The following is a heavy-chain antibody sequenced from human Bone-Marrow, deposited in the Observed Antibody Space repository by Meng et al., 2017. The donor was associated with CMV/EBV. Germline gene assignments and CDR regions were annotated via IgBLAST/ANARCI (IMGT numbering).Heavy chain of an antibody. Sequence: SETLSLTCAVYGGSFSGYYWSWIRQPPRKGLEWIGEINHSGSTNYNPSLKSRVTISVDTSKNQFSLKLSSVTAADTAVYYCARESKVGANLDWGQGTLVTVSS. D-gene: IGHD1-26*01. J-gene: IGHJ4*02. V-gene: IGHV4-34*01. CDR1: GGSFSGYY. CDR3: ARESKVGANLD. CDR2: INHSGST.